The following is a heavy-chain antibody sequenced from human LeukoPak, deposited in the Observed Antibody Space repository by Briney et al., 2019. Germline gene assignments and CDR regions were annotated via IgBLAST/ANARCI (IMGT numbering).Heavy chain of an antibody. CDR1: GFIFSDFW. CDR2: IRYDASNK. D-gene: IGHD3-22*01. Sequence: GGSLRLSCAASGFIFSDFWMTWVRQAPGKGLEWVAFIRYDASNKYYADSVKGRFTISRDNSKNTLYLQMNSLRVEDTAVYYCAKDQDYYDSSGYSQYFDYWGQGTLVTVSS. CDR3: AKDQDYYDSSGYSQYFDY. J-gene: IGHJ4*02. V-gene: IGHV3-30*02.